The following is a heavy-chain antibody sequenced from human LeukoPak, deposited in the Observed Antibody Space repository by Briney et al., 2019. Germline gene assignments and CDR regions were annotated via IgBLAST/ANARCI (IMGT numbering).Heavy chain of an antibody. D-gene: IGHD2-15*01. V-gene: IGHV1-18*01. CDR3: ARDGYCSGGSCYSGGNDAFDI. CDR2: ISAYNGNT. J-gene: IGHJ3*02. CDR1: GYTFTSYG. Sequence: ASVKVSCKASGYTFTSYGISWVRQAPGQGLEWMGWISAYNGNTNYAQKLQGRVTMTTDTSTSTAYMELRSLRSEDTAVYYCARDGYCSGGSCYSGGNDAFDIWGQGTMVTVSS.